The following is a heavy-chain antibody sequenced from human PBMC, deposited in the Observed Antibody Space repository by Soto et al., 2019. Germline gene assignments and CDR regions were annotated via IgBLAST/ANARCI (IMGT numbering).Heavy chain of an antibody. CDR3: ARHYSNYALY. V-gene: IGHV1-46*01. Sequence: PSVKVSCKASGYTFSSYYMHWVRQAPGQGLEWMGIINPSGGSTSYAQKFQGRVTMTRDTSTSTVYMGLGSLRSEDTAVYYCARHYSNYALYWGQGPLVTVSS. D-gene: IGHD4-4*01. CDR2: INPSGGST. CDR1: GYTFSSYY. J-gene: IGHJ4*02.